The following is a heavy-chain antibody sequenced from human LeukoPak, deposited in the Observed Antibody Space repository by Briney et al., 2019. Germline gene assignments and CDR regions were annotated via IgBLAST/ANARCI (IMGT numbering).Heavy chain of an antibody. CDR2: ISSSSSTI. V-gene: IGHV3-48*01. CDR3: ARDRHCSSTSCYGAGAFDI. J-gene: IGHJ3*02. D-gene: IGHD2-2*01. CDR1: GFTFSSYS. Sequence: GGSLRLSCAASGFTFSSYSMNWVRQAPGKGLEWVSYISSSSSTIYYADSVKGRFTISRDNAKNSLYLQMNSLRAEDTAVYYCARDRHCSSTSCYGAGAFDIWGQGTMVTVSS.